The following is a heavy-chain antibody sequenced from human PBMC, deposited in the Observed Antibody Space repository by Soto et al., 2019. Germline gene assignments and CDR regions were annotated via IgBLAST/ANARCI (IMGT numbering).Heavy chain of an antibody. D-gene: IGHD2-15*01. CDR2: IYYSGST. V-gene: IGHV4-30-4*08. J-gene: IGHJ5*02. CDR1: GGSISSGGYY. Sequence: SETLSLTCTVSGGSISSGGYYWSWIRQHPGKGLEWIGYIYYSGSTYYNPSLKSRVTISVDTSKNQFSLKLSSVTAADTAVYYCARVGVVVVVAATVYPDWFDPWGQGTLVTVSS. CDR3: ARVGVVVVVAATVYPDWFDP.